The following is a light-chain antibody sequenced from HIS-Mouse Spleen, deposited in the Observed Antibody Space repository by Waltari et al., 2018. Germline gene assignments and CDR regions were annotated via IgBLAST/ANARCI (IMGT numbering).Light chain of an antibody. J-gene: IGLJ2*01. CDR3: CSYAGSSTFV. Sequence: QSALTQPASVSGSPGQSITISCTGTSSYVGSYTLVSWYQQHPGKAPKRMIYEGSKRPSGVSNRFSGSKSGNTASLTISGLQAEDEADYYCCSYAGSSTFVFGGGTKLTVL. CDR1: SSYVGSYTL. V-gene: IGLV2-23*03. CDR2: EGS.